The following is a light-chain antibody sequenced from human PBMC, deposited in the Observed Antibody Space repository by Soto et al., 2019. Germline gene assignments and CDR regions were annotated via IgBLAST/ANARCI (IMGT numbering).Light chain of an antibody. CDR1: SSDVGAYNY. Sequence: QSALTQPPSASGSPGQSVTISCTGTSSDVGAYNYVSWYQQHPGKAPKLVIYGVNKRPSGVPDRFSGSKSGNTASLTVSGLQAEDEADYYCSSYAGNNNLVFGGGTKLTVL. V-gene: IGLV2-8*01. CDR3: SSYAGNNNLV. J-gene: IGLJ2*01. CDR2: GVN.